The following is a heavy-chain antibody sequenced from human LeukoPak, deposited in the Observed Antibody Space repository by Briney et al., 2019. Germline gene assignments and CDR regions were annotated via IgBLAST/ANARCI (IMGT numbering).Heavy chain of an antibody. CDR3: ARDLASGIAAAGI. Sequence: PGGSLRLSCAASGLTVSGNYMSWVRQATGKGLEWVSVIYSGGSTYYADSVKGRFTISRDNSKNTLYLQMNSLRAEDTAVYYCARDLASGIAAAGIWGQGTMVTVSS. J-gene: IGHJ3*02. CDR2: IYSGGST. D-gene: IGHD6-13*01. V-gene: IGHV3-53*01. CDR1: GLTVSGNY.